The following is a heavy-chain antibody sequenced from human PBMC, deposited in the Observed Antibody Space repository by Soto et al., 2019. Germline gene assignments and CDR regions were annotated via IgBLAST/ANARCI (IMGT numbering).Heavy chain of an antibody. CDR1: GGSFSGYY. V-gene: IGHV4-34*01. CDR2: INHSGST. D-gene: IGHD3-22*01. J-gene: IGHJ4*02. CDR3: ARGSIMGNYDSSGYFFYY. Sequence: SETLSLTCAVYGGSFSGYYWSWIRQPPGKGLEWIGEINHSGSTNYNPSLKSRVTISVDTSKNQFSLKLSSVTAADTALYYCARGSIMGNYDSSGYFFYYWGQGTLVTVSS.